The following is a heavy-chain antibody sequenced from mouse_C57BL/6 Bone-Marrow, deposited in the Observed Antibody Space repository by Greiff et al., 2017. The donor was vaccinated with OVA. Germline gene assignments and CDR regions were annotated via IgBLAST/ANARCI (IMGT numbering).Heavy chain of an antibody. D-gene: IGHD1-1*01. Sequence: EVKLMESGGGLVKPGGSLKLSCAASGFTFSSYAMSWVRQTPEKRLEWVATISDGGSYTYYPANVKGRFTISRDTAKNNLYLQMSHLKSEDTAMYYCARDPLFAWFAYWGQGTLVTVSA. V-gene: IGHV5-4*01. CDR3: ARDPLFAWFAY. CDR2: ISDGGSYT. J-gene: IGHJ3*01. CDR1: GFTFSSYA.